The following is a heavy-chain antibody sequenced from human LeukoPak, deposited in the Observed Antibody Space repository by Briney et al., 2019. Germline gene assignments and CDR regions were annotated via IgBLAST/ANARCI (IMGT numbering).Heavy chain of an antibody. CDR3: AKELKYYYYYMDV. CDR1: GFTFSDYG. J-gene: IGHJ6*03. V-gene: IGHV3-30*02. Sequence: PGGSLRLSYAASGFTFSDYGMHWVRQAPGKGLEWESFIRYDGSTKYYADFVKGRFTVSRDNSKYTVYLQMNSLRAEDTAVYYCAKELKYYYYYMDVSGKGTTVTLSS. CDR2: IRYDGSTK.